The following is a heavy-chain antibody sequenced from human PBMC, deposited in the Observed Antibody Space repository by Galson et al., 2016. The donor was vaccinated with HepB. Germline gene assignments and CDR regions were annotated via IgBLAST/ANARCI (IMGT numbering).Heavy chain of an antibody. CDR3: ARALRAGAFDI. CDR2: FDPEQGET. V-gene: IGHV1-24*01. Sequence: SVKVSCKVYEYTLSELAMHWVRQAPGKGPEWMGGFDPEQGETLFAEKFRGRVTMTEDTSTDTAYMQLSSLRSEDTAVYYCARALRAGAFDIWGQGTTVIVSS. CDR1: EYTLSELA. J-gene: IGHJ3*02.